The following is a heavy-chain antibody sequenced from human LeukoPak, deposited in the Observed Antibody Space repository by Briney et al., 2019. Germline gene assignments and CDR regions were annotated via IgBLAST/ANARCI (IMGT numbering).Heavy chain of an antibody. CDR3: ARDRPSYYDSSGYLPHAFDI. D-gene: IGHD3-22*01. J-gene: IGHJ3*02. Sequence: ASVKVSCKAPGYTFTGYYMHWVRQAPGQGLEWMGWINPNSGGTNYAQKFQGRVTMTRDTSIGTAYMELRRLRSDDTAVYYCARDRPSYYDSSGYLPHAFDIGGQGTMVTVSS. CDR1: GYTFTGYY. CDR2: INPNSGGT. V-gene: IGHV1-2*02.